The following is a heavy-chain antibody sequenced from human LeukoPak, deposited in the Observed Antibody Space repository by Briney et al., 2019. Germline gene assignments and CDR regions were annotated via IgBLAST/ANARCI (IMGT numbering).Heavy chain of an antibody. CDR2: IYPGDSDT. D-gene: IGHD3-10*01. Sequence: KCGESLKISCKGSGYSFISYWIAWVRQMPGKGLEWMGMIYPGDSDTRYSPSFQGQVTISTDKSISTAFLQWSSLKASDTAMYYCVRGGGEQQVDSWGQGTLVTVSS. CDR3: VRGGGEQQVDS. V-gene: IGHV5-51*01. CDR1: GYSFISYW. J-gene: IGHJ4*02.